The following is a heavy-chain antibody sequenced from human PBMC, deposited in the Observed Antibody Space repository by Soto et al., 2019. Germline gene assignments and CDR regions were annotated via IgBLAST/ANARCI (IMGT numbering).Heavy chain of an antibody. CDR2: IIPIFGTA. CDR3: ARELGYCSGGSCYHSGDAFDI. V-gene: IGHV1-69*12. J-gene: IGHJ3*02. CDR1: GGTFSSYA. D-gene: IGHD2-15*01. Sequence: QVQLVQSGAEVKKPGSSVKVSCKASGGTFSSYAISWVRQAPGQGLEWMGGIIPIFGTANYAQKFQGRVKVTADESTSTAHMELSSLRSEDTAVYYCARELGYCSGGSCYHSGDAFDIWGQGTMVTVSS.